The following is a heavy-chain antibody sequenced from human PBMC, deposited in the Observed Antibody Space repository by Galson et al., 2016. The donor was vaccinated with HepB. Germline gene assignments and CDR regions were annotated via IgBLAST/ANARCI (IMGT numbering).Heavy chain of an antibody. CDR3: ESAQDYGNSPVDD. J-gene: IGHJ4*02. Sequence: SLRLSCAASGFTFSGYWMHWVRQVPGKGLMWVSRINSDGNYINYADSVKGRFTISRDNAKNTVLLQMNSLRAEDTALYYCESAQDYGNSPVDDWGQGTLVTVSS. CDR2: INSDGNYI. CDR1: GFTFSGYW. V-gene: IGHV3-74*01. D-gene: IGHD4-17*01.